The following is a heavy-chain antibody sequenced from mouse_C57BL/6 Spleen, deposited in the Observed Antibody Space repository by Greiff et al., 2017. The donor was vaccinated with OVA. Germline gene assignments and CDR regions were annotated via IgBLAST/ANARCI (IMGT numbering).Heavy chain of an antibody. CDR1: GFNIKDYY. J-gene: IGHJ1*03. CDR3: ARPFYYGNFWYFDV. Sequence: EVQLVESGAELVQPGASVKLSCTASGFNIKDYYMHWVQQRPEQGLEWIGRIDPEDGETKYAPKFQGKATITADTSSNTAYLQLSSLTSEDTAVYYCARPFYYGNFWYFDVWGTGTTVTVSS. CDR2: IDPEDGET. D-gene: IGHD2-1*01. V-gene: IGHV14-2*01.